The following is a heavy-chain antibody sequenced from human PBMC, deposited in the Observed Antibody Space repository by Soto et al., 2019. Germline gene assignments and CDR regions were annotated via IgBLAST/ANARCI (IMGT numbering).Heavy chain of an antibody. D-gene: IGHD3-3*01. J-gene: IGHJ6*02. CDR1: CGSIIRYY. CDR2: IFSSGTT. Sequence: SETLSLTCSFSCGSIIRYYWSWIRLVPGTGLEWIGNIFSSGTTNYNPSLKSQVTISVDTSKNQVSVKLNAVTAADTAVYYCAREYYDCCSDTWSYYGMDVWGHGTTVTVSS. CDR3: AREYYDCCSDTWSYYGMDV. V-gene: IGHV4-4*08.